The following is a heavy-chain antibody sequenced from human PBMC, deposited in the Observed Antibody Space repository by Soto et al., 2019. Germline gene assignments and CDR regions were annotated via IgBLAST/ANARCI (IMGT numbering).Heavy chain of an antibody. CDR1: GLIFSNYK. D-gene: IGHD2-8*01. Sequence: EVQLVESGGGLVQPGGSLRLSCAASGLIFSNYKMHWVRQAPGKGLVWVSRISTAGSITDYADSVKGRFTVSRDNDKNTLYLQMNSLRADDTAVYYCARDTNGLHYWGQGTLVTVSS. CDR3: ARDTNGLHY. CDR2: ISTAGSIT. J-gene: IGHJ4*02. V-gene: IGHV3-74*01.